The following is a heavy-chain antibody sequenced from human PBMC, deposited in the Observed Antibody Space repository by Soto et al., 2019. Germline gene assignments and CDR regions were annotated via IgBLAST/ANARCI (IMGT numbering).Heavy chain of an antibody. D-gene: IGHD3-10*01. CDR1: GYTFTSYA. CDR2: INTGSGIT. Sequence: QVHLVQSGAEVKQPGASVKLSCKASGYTFTSYAMHWVRQAPGQSLEWLGWINTGSGITKYSQKLQGRVTITRDTSASTGYMELSSLRSEDTAVYYCSRSQGGVGSGSYSIFGDFQHWGQGTLVSVSS. CDR3: SRSQGGVGSGSYSIFGDFQH. J-gene: IGHJ1*01. V-gene: IGHV1-3*04.